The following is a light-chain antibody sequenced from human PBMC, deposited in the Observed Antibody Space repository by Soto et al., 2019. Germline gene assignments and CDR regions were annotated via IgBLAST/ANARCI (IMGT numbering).Light chain of an antibody. CDR1: SGDLGSYNY. CDR2: EVN. CDR3: SSYTSRTTWV. V-gene: IGLV2-14*01. Sequence: QSALTQPASVSGSPGQSITISCTGTSGDLGSYNYVSWYQQHPGKAPKLMIYEVNTRPSGVSNRFSGSKSGDTASLTISGLQAEDEADYYCSSYTSRTTWVFGGGTKVTVL. J-gene: IGLJ3*02.